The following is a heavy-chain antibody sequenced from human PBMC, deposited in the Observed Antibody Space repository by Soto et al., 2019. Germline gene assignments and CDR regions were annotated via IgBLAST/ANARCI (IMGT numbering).Heavy chain of an antibody. D-gene: IGHD3-16*01. CDR2: ISTANT. J-gene: IGHJ4*02. CDR1: GYTISTYG. V-gene: IGHV1-18*01. CDR3: ARAIYRLGH. Sequence: QIQLVQSGVEVKKPGDSVKVSCKASGYTISTYGITWVRQAPGQGLEWMGWISTANTNYAPKFQGRVTMTTDTSTSTAYMELSSLTSDDTAVYYCARAIYRLGHWGQGTLVTVSS.